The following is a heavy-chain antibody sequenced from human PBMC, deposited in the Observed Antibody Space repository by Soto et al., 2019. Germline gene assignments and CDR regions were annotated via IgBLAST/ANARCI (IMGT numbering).Heavy chain of an antibody. CDR1: RGAFGDYW. D-gene: IGHD3-10*02. CDR2: INRDANDI. Sequence: EVQLVESGGGLVQPGGSLRLSCEASRGAFGDYWMHWVRQAPGKGLVWVSRINRDANDIIYADSVKGRFTASRDNAKNMVFLQMHSLRVEATAVYYCARAVPQNGFDWWGGGTLVTVSS. CDR3: ARAVPQNGFDW. J-gene: IGHJ5*01. V-gene: IGHV3-74*01.